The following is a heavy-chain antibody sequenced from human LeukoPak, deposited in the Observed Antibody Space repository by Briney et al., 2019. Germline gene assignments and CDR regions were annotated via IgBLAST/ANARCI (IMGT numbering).Heavy chain of an antibody. CDR1: GYTFTGYY. Sequence: ASLKVSCKASGYTFTGYYMHWVRQAPGQGLEWMGWINTNSGGTKYAQKFQGRVTMTRDKSISTAYMELSRLRSDDTAVYYCARVRTIVATNWFDPWGQGTLVTVSS. CDR3: ARVRTIVATNWFDP. J-gene: IGHJ5*02. CDR2: INTNSGGT. D-gene: IGHD5-12*01. V-gene: IGHV1-2*02.